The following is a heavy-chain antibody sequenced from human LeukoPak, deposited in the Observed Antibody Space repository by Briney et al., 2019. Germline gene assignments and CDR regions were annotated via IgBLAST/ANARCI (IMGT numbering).Heavy chain of an antibody. J-gene: IGHJ4*02. CDR1: GGSFSGYY. V-gene: IGHV4-34*01. Sequence: KPSETLSLTWAVYGGSFSGYYWSWMRQPPGKGLEWIGEINHSGSTNYNPSLKSRVTISVDTSKNQFSLKLSPVTAADTAVYYCASRLSYYDSSYFDYWGQGTLVTVSS. D-gene: IGHD3-22*01. CDR2: INHSGST. CDR3: ASRLSYYDSSYFDY.